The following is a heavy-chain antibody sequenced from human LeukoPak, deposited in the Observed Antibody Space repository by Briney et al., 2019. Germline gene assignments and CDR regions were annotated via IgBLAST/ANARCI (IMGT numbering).Heavy chain of an antibody. J-gene: IGHJ4*02. V-gene: IGHV3-33*01. CDR1: GFTFSSYG. CDR3: ARDGYNYPTYYFDY. D-gene: IGHD5-24*01. CDR2: IWYDGSNK. Sequence: GGSLRLSCAASGFTFSSYGMHWVRQAPGKGLEWVAVIWYDGSNKYYADSVKGRFTISRDNSKNTLYLQMNSLRAEDTAVYYCARDGYNYPTYYFDYWGQGTLVTVSS.